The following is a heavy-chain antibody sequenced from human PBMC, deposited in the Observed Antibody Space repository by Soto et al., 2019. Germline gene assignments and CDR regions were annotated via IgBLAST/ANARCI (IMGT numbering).Heavy chain of an antibody. D-gene: IGHD5-18*01. CDR3: ADSLIYSYGSQDAFDI. V-gene: IGHV2-5*02. CDR1: GFSLSTSGVG. CDR2: IYWDDDK. Sequence: QITLKESGPTLVKPTQTLTLTCTFSGFSLSTSGVGVGWIRQPPGKALEWLALIYWDDDKRYSPSLKSRLTITKETPKNQVVRTMTKMDPVDTATYYSADSLIYSYGSQDAFDIWGQGTMVTVSS. J-gene: IGHJ3*02.